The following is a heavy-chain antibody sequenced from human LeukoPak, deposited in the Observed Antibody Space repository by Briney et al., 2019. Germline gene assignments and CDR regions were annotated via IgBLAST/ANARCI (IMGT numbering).Heavy chain of an antibody. J-gene: IGHJ6*04. CDR2: ISSSSSTI. CDR3: ARGRRFTIFGVVSGMDA. Sequence: GGSLRLSCAASGFTFSSYSMNWVRQAPGKGLEWVSYISSSSSTIYYADSVKGRFTISRDNAKNSLYLQMNSLRAEDTAVYYCARGRRFTIFGVVSGMDAWGRGTMVTVSS. D-gene: IGHD3-3*01. CDR1: GFTFSSYS. V-gene: IGHV3-48*01.